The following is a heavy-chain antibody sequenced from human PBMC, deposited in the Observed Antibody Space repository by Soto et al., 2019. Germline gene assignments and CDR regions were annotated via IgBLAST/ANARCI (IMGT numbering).Heavy chain of an antibody. CDR3: GRVVCTNGVCYNDYDY. CDR1: GGSFSGYY. CDR2: INHSGST. V-gene: IGHV4-34*01. J-gene: IGHJ4*02. D-gene: IGHD2-8*01. Sequence: SETLSLTCAVYGGSFSGYYWSWMRQPPGKGLEWIGEINHSGSTNYNPSLKSRVTVSVDTSKNQFSLKLSSVTAAHTAAYYCGRVVCTNGVCYNDYDYWVQGTLVTVSS.